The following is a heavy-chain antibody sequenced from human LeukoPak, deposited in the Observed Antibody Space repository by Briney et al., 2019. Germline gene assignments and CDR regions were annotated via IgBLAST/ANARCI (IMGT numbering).Heavy chain of an antibody. D-gene: IGHD3-10*01. CDR1: GFTFSSYA. CDR3: AKDPGRITMVRGVITPDY. Sequence: PGGSLRLSCAASGFTFSSYAMSWVRQAPGKGLEWVSAISGSGGSTYYADSVKGRFTISRDNSKNTLYLQMNSLRAEDTAVYYCAKDPGRITMVRGVITPDYWGQETLVTVSS. J-gene: IGHJ4*02. V-gene: IGHV3-23*01. CDR2: ISGSGGST.